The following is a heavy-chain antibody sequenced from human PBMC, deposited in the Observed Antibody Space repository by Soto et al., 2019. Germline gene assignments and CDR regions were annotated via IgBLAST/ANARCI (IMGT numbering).Heavy chain of an antibody. J-gene: IGHJ5*02. Sequence: EVQLVESGGGLVQPGGSLRLSCAASGFTVSSNYMSWVRQAPGKGLEWVSVIYSGGSTYYADSVKGRFTISSDNSMNTLYLQMSGLRAEDTAVYYWARSHLYYVSLTALGYWFDPLGQGTLVTVSS. CDR1: GFTVSSNY. V-gene: IGHV3-66*01. D-gene: IGHD3-9*01. CDR3: ARSHLYYVSLTALGYWFDP. CDR2: IYSGGST.